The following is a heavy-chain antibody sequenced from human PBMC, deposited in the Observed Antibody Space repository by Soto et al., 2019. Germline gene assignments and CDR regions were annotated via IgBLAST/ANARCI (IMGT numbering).Heavy chain of an antibody. D-gene: IGHD1-26*01. CDR1: GGSISSYY. V-gene: IGHV4-59*01. Sequence: SETLSLTCTVSGGSISSYYWSWIRQPPGKGLEWIGYIYYSGSTNYNPSLKSRVTISVDTSKNQFSLKLSSVTAADQAVYYCARDAYSGSSSRDYNWFDPWGQGTLVTVSS. J-gene: IGHJ5*02. CDR2: IYYSGST. CDR3: ARDAYSGSSSRDYNWFDP.